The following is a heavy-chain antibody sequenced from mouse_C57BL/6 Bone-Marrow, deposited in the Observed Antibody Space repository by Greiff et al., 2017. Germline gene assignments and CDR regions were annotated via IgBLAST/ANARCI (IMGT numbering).Heavy chain of an antibody. CDR2: IYPCSGST. D-gene: IGHD1-1*01. V-gene: IGHV1-55*01. CDR1: GYTFTSYW. CDR3: ARFATVVANMDY. Sequence: QVQLQQPGAELVKPGASVKMSCKASGYTFTSYWITWVKQRPGQGLEWIGDIYPCSGSTNYNEKFKGKATLTVDTSSSTAYMQLSSLTSEDSAVYYGARFATVVANMDYWGQGTSVTVSS. J-gene: IGHJ4*01.